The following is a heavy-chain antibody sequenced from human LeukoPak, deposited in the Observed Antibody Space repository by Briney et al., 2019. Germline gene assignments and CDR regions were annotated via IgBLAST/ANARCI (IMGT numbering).Heavy chain of an antibody. D-gene: IGHD2-21*02. CDR1: GGSISSYY. CDR3: ARDRSYCGGDCYSYGMDV. CDR2: IYYSGST. Sequence: PSEILSLTCTVSGGSISSYYWSWMRQPPGKGLEWIGYIYYSGSTNYNPSLKSRVTISVDTSKNQFSLKLSSVTAADTAVYYCARDRSYCGGDCYSYGMDVWGQGTTVTVSS. V-gene: IGHV4-59*01. J-gene: IGHJ6*02.